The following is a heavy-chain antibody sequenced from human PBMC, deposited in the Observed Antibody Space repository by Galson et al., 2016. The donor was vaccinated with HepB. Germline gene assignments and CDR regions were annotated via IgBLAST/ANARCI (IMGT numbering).Heavy chain of an antibody. Sequence: SLRLSCAASGFTFSTYWMGWVRQAPGKGLEWVANIKRDGSDKNYVDSVKGRFTISRDNAKNSLYLQMNSLRVEDTAVYYWATEIIAEAGRHFDYWGQGTLVTVSA. D-gene: IGHD6-19*01. V-gene: IGHV3-7*01. J-gene: IGHJ4*02. CDR3: ATEIIAEAGRHFDY. CDR1: GFTFSTYW. CDR2: IKRDGSDK.